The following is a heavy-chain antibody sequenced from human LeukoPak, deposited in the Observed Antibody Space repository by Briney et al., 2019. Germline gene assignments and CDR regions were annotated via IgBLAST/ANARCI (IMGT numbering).Heavy chain of an antibody. CDR1: GFTFSSYN. CDR2: ITSSSTYI. J-gene: IGHJ4*02. D-gene: IGHD3-10*01. V-gene: IGHV3-21*01. Sequence: PGGSLRLSCSTSGFTFSSYNMNWVRQAPGKGLEWVSSITSSSTYIYYADSVRGRFTISRDNAKNSLYLQMNSLRAEDTAVYYCARAPREVRGPVDYWGQGTLVTVSS. CDR3: ARAPREVRGPVDY.